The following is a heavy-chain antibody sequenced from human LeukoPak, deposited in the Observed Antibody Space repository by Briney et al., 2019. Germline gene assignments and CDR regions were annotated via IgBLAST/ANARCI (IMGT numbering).Heavy chain of an antibody. J-gene: IGHJ4*02. CDR3: ASENSGYDYGLYY. CDR2: INPSGGST. CDR1: GYTFSSYY. Sequence: ASVKVSCKASGYTFSSYYLQWLRQAPGQGLELMGIINPSGGSTSYAQKFQGRVTMTRDTSTSTVYMELGSLRSEDTAVYYCASENSGYDYGLYYWGQGTLVTVSS. V-gene: IGHV1-46*01. D-gene: IGHD5-12*01.